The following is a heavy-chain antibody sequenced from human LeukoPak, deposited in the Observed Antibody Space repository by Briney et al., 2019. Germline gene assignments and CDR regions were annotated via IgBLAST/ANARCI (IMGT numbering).Heavy chain of an antibody. D-gene: IGHD6-13*01. J-gene: IGHJ4*02. Sequence: GASVKVSCKASGGTFSSYAISWVRQAPGQGLEWMGRIIPILGIANYAQKFQGRVTITADKSTSTAYMELSSLRAEDTAVYYCAKYPLQQLVPYYFDYWGQGTLVTVSS. CDR1: GGTFSSYA. CDR3: AKYPLQQLVPYYFDY. CDR2: IIPILGIA. V-gene: IGHV1-69*04.